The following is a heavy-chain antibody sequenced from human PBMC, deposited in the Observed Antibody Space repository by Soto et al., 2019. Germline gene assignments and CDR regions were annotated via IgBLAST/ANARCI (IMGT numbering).Heavy chain of an antibody. CDR1: GFTFSDYY. J-gene: IGHJ6*03. Sequence: PGGSLRLSCAASGFTFSDYYMSWIRQAPGKGLEWVSYISSSGSTIYYADSVKGRFTISRDNAKNSLYLQMNSLRAEDTAVYYCARVFGGLRFLEEGYYYYYMDVWGKGTTVTVSS. V-gene: IGHV3-11*01. D-gene: IGHD3-3*01. CDR2: ISSSGSTI. CDR3: ARVFGGLRFLEEGYYYYYMDV.